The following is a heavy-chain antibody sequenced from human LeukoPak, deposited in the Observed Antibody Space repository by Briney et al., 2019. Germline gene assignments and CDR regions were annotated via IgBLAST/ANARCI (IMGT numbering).Heavy chain of an antibody. CDR3: ARGAGIMIVVVNHDAFDI. CDR2: INHSGST. D-gene: IGHD3-22*01. V-gene: IGHV4-34*01. CDR1: GGSFSGYY. J-gene: IGHJ3*02. Sequence: PSETLSLTCAAYGGSFSGYYWSWIRQPPGKGLEWIGEINHSGSTNYNPSLKSRVTISVDTSKNQFSLKLSSVTAADTAVYYCARGAGIMIVVVNHDAFDIWGQGTMVTVSS.